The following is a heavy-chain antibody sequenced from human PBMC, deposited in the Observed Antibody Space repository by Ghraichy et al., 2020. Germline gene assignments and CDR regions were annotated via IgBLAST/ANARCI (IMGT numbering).Heavy chain of an antibody. D-gene: IGHD5-12*01. CDR2: IIPILGIA. Sequence: SVKVSCKASGGTFSSYTISWVRQAPGQGLEWMGRIIPILGIANYAQKFQGRVTITADKSTSTAYMELSSLRSEDTAVYYCARGGSSEHWYFDLWGRGTLVTVSS. J-gene: IGHJ2*01. V-gene: IGHV1-69*02. CDR3: ARGGSSEHWYFDL. CDR1: GGTFSSYT.